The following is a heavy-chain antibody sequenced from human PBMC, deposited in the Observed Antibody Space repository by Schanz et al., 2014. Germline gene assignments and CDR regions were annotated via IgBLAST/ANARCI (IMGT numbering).Heavy chain of an antibody. V-gene: IGHV3-33*08. CDR2: ISYDGSKK. J-gene: IGHJ5*02. CDR1: GFMFSSYG. D-gene: IGHD2-2*01. Sequence: VQLLESGGGLVQPGGSLRLSCAASGFMFSSYGMHWVRQAPGKGLEWVGVISYDGSKKSYADSVKGRFTISRDNSKNALYLQMNSLRAEDTAVYYCARAGYDADNWFDPWGQGTLVTVSS. CDR3: ARAGYDADNWFDP.